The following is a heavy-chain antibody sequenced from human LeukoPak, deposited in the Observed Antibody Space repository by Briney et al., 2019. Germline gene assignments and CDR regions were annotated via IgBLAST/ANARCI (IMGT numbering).Heavy chain of an antibody. CDR3: ARDRSPEGYYDSSHWDYYHGMDV. CDR2: IYYSGST. CDR1: GGSISNYY. J-gene: IGHJ6*02. Sequence: SETLSLTCTVSGGSISNYYWSWIRQPPGKGLEWIGYIYYSGSTNYNPSLKSRVTISVDTSKNQFSLNLSSVTAADTAMYYCARDRSPEGYYDSSHWDYYHGMDVWGQGATVTVSS. D-gene: IGHD3-22*01. V-gene: IGHV4-59*01.